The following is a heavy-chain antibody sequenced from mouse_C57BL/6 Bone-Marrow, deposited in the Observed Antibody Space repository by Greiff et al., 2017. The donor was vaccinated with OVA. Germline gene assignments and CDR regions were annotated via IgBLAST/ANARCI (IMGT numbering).Heavy chain of an antibody. J-gene: IGHJ3*01. V-gene: IGHV5-4*01. CDR3: AREEPFAY. CDR1: GFTFSSYA. CDR2: ISDGGSYT. Sequence: EVKLMESGGGLVKPGGSLKLSCAASGFTFSSYAMSWVRQTPEKRLEWVATISDGGSYTYYPDNVKGRFTISRDNAKNNLYLQMSHLKSEDTAMYYCAREEPFAYWGQGTLVTVSA.